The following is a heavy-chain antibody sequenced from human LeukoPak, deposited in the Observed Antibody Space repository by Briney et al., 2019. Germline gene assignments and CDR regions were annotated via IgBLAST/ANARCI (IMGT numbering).Heavy chain of an antibody. Sequence: GGSLRLSCAASGFTLSSYAISWVRQAPGKGLEWVSAISGGGDSTFYADSVKGRFTISRDNSKNTLYLQMNSLRAEDTAVYYCAKMKWELPYDYGMDVWGQGTTVTVSS. J-gene: IGHJ6*02. CDR1: GFTLSSYA. V-gene: IGHV3-23*01. D-gene: IGHD1-26*01. CDR2: ISGGGDST. CDR3: AKMKWELPYDYGMDV.